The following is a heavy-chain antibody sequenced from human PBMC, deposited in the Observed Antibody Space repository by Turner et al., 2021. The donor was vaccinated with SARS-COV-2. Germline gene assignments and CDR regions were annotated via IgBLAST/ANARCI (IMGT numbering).Heavy chain of an antibody. CDR3: ATLVARQLVKAGWYFDL. Sequence: QLQLPESGPGLVKPSETLSLTCPVSGGSISSSSYYWGWIRQPPGKGLEWIGSIYYSGRTYYDPSLKSRVTISVDTSKNQFSLKLSSVTAADTAVYYCATLVARQLVKAGWYFDLWGRGTLVTVSS. V-gene: IGHV4-39*01. D-gene: IGHD6-13*01. CDR1: GGSISSSSYY. CDR2: IYYSGRT. J-gene: IGHJ2*01.